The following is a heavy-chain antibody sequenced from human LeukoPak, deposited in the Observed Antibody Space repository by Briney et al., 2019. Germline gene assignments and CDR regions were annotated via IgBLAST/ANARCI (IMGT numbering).Heavy chain of an antibody. D-gene: IGHD7-27*01. V-gene: IGHV1-24*01. J-gene: IGHJ3*02. CDR2: FDPEDGET. CDR3: ATGTGESNAFDI. Sequence: ASVKVSCKVSGYTLTELSMHWVRQAPGKGLEWMGRFDPEDGETIYAQKFQGRVTMTEDTSTDTAYMELSSLRSEDTAVYYCATGTGESNAFDIWGQGTMVTVSS. CDR1: GYTLTELS.